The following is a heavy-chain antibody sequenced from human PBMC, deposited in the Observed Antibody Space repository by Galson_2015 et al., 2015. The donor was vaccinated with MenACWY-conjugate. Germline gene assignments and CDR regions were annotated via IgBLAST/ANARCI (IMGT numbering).Heavy chain of an antibody. D-gene: IGHD1-26*01. CDR2: ISPGDSNT. V-gene: IGHV5-51*01. CDR1: GYYFTRYW. CDR3: ARHPPGGRGMDV. J-gene: IGHJ6*02. Sequence: QSGAEVKQPGESLQISCKGSGYYFTRYWIAWVRQIPGKGLEWMGLISPGDSNTRYSPSFQGQVTISADKSISTACLQWSSLKASDTAMYYCARHPPGGRGMDVWGQGTTVTVSS.